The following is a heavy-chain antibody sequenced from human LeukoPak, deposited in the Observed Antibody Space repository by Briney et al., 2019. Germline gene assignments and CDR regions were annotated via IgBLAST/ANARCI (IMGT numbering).Heavy chain of an antibody. J-gene: IGHJ4*02. V-gene: IGHV3-23*01. CDR2: ISTSGGST. CDR3: AVERGEIVTWTFVHNS. Sequence: GGSLRDSRAASGFSFSRYTLSWGRQDPGKGLEWVAAISTSGGSTYYPDSVKGRFTISRDNSKNTLYLQMNSLRAEDTAVYYCAVERGEIVTWTFVHNSSGQGTLVTVSS. D-gene: IGHD3-16*02. CDR1: GFSFSRYT.